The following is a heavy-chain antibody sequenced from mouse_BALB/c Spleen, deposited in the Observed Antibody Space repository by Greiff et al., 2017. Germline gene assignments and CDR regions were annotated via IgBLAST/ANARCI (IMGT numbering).Heavy chain of an antibody. Sequence: EVNVVESGGGLVKPGGSLKLSCAASGFTFSSYAMSWVRQTPEKRLEWVATISSGGSYTYYPDSVKGRFTISRDNAKNTLYLQMSSLRSEDTAMYDCARQVGRDYAMDYWGQGTSVTVSS. D-gene: IGHD4-1*01. CDR3: ARQVGRDYAMDY. V-gene: IGHV5-9-3*01. CDR1: GFTFSSYA. CDR2: ISSGGSYT. J-gene: IGHJ4*01.